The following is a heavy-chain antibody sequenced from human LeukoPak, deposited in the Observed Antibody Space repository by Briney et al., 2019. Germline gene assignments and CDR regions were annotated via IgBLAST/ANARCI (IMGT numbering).Heavy chain of an antibody. V-gene: IGHV1-69*13. D-gene: IGHD2-2*01. CDR2: IIPISGTA. Sequence: SVKLSCKASGGAFSSYAISWLRHAPGQGLELKGGIIPISGTANYAQRFQGRVTITADESTNTAYMELSSLRSEDTAVYFCVRIQGAPAAIDDALHMWPEGTIVTVSS. CDR1: GGAFSSYA. CDR3: VRIQGAPAAIDDALHM. J-gene: IGHJ3*02.